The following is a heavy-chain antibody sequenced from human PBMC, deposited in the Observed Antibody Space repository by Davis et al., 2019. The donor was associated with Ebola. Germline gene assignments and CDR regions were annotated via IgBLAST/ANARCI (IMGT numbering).Heavy chain of an antibody. Sequence: GGSLRLSCAASGFTFSSYGMHWVRQAPGKGLEWVAIISYDGSSKYYADSVKGRFTISRDNSKNTRYLQMNSLRAEDTAVYYCAKGRYGSGKRGMDVWGQGTTVTVSS. CDR1: GFTFSSYG. CDR3: AKGRYGSGKRGMDV. CDR2: ISYDGSSK. D-gene: IGHD3-10*01. V-gene: IGHV3-30*18. J-gene: IGHJ6*02.